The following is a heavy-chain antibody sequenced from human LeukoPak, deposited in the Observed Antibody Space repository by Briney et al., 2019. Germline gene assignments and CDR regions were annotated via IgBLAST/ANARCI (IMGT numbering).Heavy chain of an antibody. CDR3: ARDLYRIVVVPHYFDY. Sequence: GGSLRLSCAASGFTFSSYAMHWVRQAPGKGLEWVAVISYDGSNKYYADSVKGRFTISRDNSKNTLYLQMNSLRAEDTAVYYCARDLYRIVVVPHYFDYWGQGTLVTVSS. CDR1: GFTFSSYA. V-gene: IGHV3-30*04. CDR2: ISYDGSNK. D-gene: IGHD3-22*01. J-gene: IGHJ4*02.